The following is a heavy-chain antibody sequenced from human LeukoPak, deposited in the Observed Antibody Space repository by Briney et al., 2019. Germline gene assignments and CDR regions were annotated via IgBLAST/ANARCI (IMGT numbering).Heavy chain of an antibody. J-gene: IGHJ5*02. Sequence: GGSLRLSCAASGFTFSSFWMHWVRQAPGKGLVWVSRINKDGSSTAYADSVKGRFTISRDNAKNTLYLQMNSLRAEDTAVYYRARDSFVTISGGWTWFDPWGQGTLVTVSS. V-gene: IGHV3-74*01. CDR1: GFTFSSFW. D-gene: IGHD3-3*01. CDR2: INKDGSST. CDR3: ARDSFVTISGGWTWFDP.